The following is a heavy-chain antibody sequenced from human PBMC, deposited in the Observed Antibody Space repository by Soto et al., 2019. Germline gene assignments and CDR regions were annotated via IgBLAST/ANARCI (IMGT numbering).Heavy chain of an antibody. CDR2: MNPNSGNT. CDR1: GYTFTSYD. CDR3: ARGGDIVVVPAAISYYYMDV. D-gene: IGHD2-2*02. J-gene: IGHJ6*03. V-gene: IGHV1-8*01. Sequence: QVQLVQSEAEVKKPGASVKVSCKASGYTFTSYDINWVRQATGQGLEWMGWMNPNSGNTGYAQKFQGRVTMTRNTSISTAYMELSSLRSEDTAVYYCARGGDIVVVPAAISYYYMDVWGKGTTVTVSS.